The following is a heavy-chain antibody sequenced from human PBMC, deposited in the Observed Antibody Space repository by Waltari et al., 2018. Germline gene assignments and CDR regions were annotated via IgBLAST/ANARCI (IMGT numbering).Heavy chain of an antibody. J-gene: IGHJ5*02. Sequence: QVQLVQSGAEVKKPGASVKVSCKASGYTFTSYYMHWVRQAPGQGLEWMGIINPSGGSTSYAQKFQGRVTMTRDTSTNTVYMELSSLRSEDTAVYYCARGTYDFWSGYTNWFDPWGQGTLVTVSS. CDR2: INPSGGST. CDR3: ARGTYDFWSGYTNWFDP. CDR1: GYTFTSYY. D-gene: IGHD3-3*01. V-gene: IGHV1-46*01.